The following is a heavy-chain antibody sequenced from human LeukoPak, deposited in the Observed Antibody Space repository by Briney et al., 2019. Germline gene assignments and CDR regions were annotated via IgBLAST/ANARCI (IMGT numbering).Heavy chain of an antibody. J-gene: IGHJ3*02. V-gene: IGHV4-31*03. CDR3: ARDRGVGGYDYGDLVRNDAFDI. Sequence: SETLSLTCTVSGGSISSGGYYWSWIRQHPGKGLEWIGYMYYSGSNYYNPSLKSRVTMSVDTSKNQFSLKLSSVTAADTAVYYCARDRGVGGYDYGDLVRNDAFDIWGEGTRVTVSS. D-gene: IGHD4-17*01. CDR2: MYYSGSN. CDR1: GGSISSGGYY.